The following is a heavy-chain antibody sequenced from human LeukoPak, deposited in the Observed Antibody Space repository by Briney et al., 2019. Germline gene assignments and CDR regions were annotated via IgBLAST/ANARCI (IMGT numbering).Heavy chain of an antibody. CDR3: ARGGDSSSWSVDY. V-gene: IGHV4-61*02. J-gene: IGHJ4*02. D-gene: IGHD6-13*01. CDR1: GGSISGGSFY. Sequence: SQTLSLTCTVSGGSISGGSFYWTWIRQPAGKGLEWIGRIYASGSTNYNSSLKSRVTISVDTSKNQISLRLSSVTAADTAVYYCARGGDSSSWSVDYWGQGTLVTVSS. CDR2: IYASGST.